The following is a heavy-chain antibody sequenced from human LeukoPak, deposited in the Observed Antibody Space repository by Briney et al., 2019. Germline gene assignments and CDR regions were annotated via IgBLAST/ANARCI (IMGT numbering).Heavy chain of an antibody. CDR2: TSSSSSTI. V-gene: IGHV3-48*01. CDR3: AELGITMIGGV. J-gene: IGHJ6*04. CDR1: GFTFSSYS. D-gene: IGHD3-10*02. Sequence: GGSLRLSCAASGFTFSSYSMNWVRQAPGKGLEWVSYTSSSSSTIYYADSVKGRFTISRDNAKNSLYLQMNSLRAEDTAVYYCAELGITMIGGVWGKGTTVTISS.